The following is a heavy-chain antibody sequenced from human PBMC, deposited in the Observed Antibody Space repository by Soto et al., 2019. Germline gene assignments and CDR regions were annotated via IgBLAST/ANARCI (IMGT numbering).Heavy chain of an antibody. CDR3: ARDIAAAGTSYYYYRMDV. J-gene: IGHJ6*02. D-gene: IGHD6-13*01. Sequence: QVQLVESGGGVVQPGRSLRLSCAASGFTVSSYGIHWVRQAPGKGLEWVAVIWYDGSNKYYADSVKGRFTISRDNSKNTLYLQMNSLRAEDTAVYYWARDIAAAGTSYYYYRMDVWGQGTTVTVSS. CDR2: IWYDGSNK. V-gene: IGHV3-33*01. CDR1: GFTVSSYG.